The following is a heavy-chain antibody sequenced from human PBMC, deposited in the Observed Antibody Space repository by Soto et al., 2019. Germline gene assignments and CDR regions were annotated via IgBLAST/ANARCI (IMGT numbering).Heavy chain of an antibody. CDR3: ARNLGFHIVVVTAIRARPSPFDY. D-gene: IGHD2-21*02. J-gene: IGHJ4*02. CDR2: IYYSGST. V-gene: IGHV4-61*01. CDR1: GGSVSSGSYY. Sequence: SETLSLTCTVSGGSVSSGSYYWSWIRQPPGKGLEWIGYIYYSGSTNYNPSLKSRVTISVDTSKNQFSLKLSSVTAADTAVYYCARNLGFHIVVVTAIRARPSPFDYWGLETLVTVSS.